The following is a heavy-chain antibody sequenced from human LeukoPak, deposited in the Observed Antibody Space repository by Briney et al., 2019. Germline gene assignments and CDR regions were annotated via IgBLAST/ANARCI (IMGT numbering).Heavy chain of an antibody. J-gene: IGHJ4*02. Sequence: GGSLRLSCAASGFTFSSYGMHWVRQAPGKGLEWVAFIRYDGSNKYYADSVKGRFTISRDNSKNTLYQQMNSLRAEDTAVYYCARGVVIAPQTFDYWGQGTLVTVSS. CDR2: IRYDGSNK. V-gene: IGHV3-30*02. CDR3: ARGVVIAPQTFDY. CDR1: GFTFSSYG. D-gene: IGHD2-21*01.